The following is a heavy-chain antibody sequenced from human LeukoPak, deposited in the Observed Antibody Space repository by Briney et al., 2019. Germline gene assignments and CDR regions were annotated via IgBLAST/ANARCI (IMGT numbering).Heavy chain of an antibody. D-gene: IGHD6-13*01. CDR2: INHSGST. CDR3: ARGGPGYSSSWVDY. V-gene: IGHV4-34*01. Sequence: PSETLSLTCAVYGGSFSGYYWSWIRQPPGKGLEWIGEINHSGSTNYNPSLKSRVTTSVDTSKNQFSLKLSSVTAADTAVYYCARGGPGYSSSWVDYWGQGTLVTVSS. J-gene: IGHJ4*02. CDR1: GGSFSGYY.